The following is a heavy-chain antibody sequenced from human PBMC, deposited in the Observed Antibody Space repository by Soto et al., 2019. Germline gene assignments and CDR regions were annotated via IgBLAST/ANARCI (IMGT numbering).Heavy chain of an antibody. CDR1: GGSFSGYY. Sequence: QVQLQQWGAGLLKPSETLSLTCAVYGGSFSGYYWCWIRQPPGKGLEWIGEINHSGSTNYNPSLKSRLTISVDTSKNQFSLKLSSVPAADTAVYYCARGLITMVRAGPHVEPPRSHYYYYMDVWGKGTTVTVSS. CDR2: INHSGST. D-gene: IGHD3-10*01. V-gene: IGHV4-34*01. J-gene: IGHJ6*03. CDR3: ARGLITMVRAGPHVEPPRSHYYYYMDV.